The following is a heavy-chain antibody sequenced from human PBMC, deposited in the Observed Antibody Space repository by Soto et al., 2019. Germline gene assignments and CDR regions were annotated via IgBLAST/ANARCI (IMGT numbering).Heavy chain of an antibody. CDR3: ASRYPDILTTYSYSMDV. J-gene: IGHJ6*02. CDR2: INLSAGST. CDR1: GHTFTSYY. V-gene: IGHV1-46*01. D-gene: IGHD3-9*01. Sequence: QVQLVQSGAEVKKPGASVKVSCKASGHTFTSYYMHWVRQAPGQGLEWIGIINLSAGSTSYAQKFQGRVTITRDTSTSTVYMDMSSLRSEDTAVYYCASRYPDILTTYSYSMDVWGQGTTVTVSS.